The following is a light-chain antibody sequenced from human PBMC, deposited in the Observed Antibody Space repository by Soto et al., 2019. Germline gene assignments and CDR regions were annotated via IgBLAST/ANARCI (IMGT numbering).Light chain of an antibody. CDR3: NQYCA. J-gene: IGKJ1*01. V-gene: IGKV1-6*01. CDR2: HAS. Sequence: AIQMTQSPSSLSASVGDRVTISCRASQGIGNDLGWYQQKPGKPPKVLIYHASTLQSGVPSRFSGRGSGTEFTLTISRQEAEDFAVYYCNQYCAFGQGTKVDIK. CDR1: QGIGND.